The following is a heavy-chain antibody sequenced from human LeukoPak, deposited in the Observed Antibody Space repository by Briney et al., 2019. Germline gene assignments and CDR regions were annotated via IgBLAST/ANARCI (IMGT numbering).Heavy chain of an antibody. Sequence: SETLSLTCTVSGDSMSSYYWSWIRQPPGEGLEWIGYISYSGNTNYNPSLKSRVAMSVDTSSNEYSLKLSSVTAADTAVYYCARVPPLRSVQGKDAFDIWGKGTMVTVSS. CDR3: ARVPPLRSVQGKDAFDI. J-gene: IGHJ3*02. CDR1: GDSMSSYY. CDR2: ISYSGNT. V-gene: IGHV4-59*01. D-gene: IGHD3-10*01.